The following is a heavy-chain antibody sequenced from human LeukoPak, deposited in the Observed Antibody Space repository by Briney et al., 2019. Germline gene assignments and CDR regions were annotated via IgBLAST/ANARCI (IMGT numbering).Heavy chain of an antibody. Sequence: GGSLRLSCAASGFTLSDYYMDWVRQAPGRGLEWVSVIYSGGSTYYADSVKGRFTISRDNSKNTLFLQMNSLRAGDTAVYYCARGTVTMVDCWGQGTLVTVSS. D-gene: IGHD3-10*01. CDR2: IYSGGST. J-gene: IGHJ4*02. V-gene: IGHV3-66*01. CDR3: ARGTVTMVDC. CDR1: GFTLSDYY.